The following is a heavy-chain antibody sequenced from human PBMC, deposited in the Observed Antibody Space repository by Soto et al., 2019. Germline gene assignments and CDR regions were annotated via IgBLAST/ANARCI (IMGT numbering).Heavy chain of an antibody. CDR1: GGTFSSYA. CDR3: AREEHDYGGNSPFDY. Sequence: QVQLVQSGAEVKKPGSSVKVSCKASGGTFSSYAISWVRQAPGQGLEWMGGIIPIFGTANYAQKFQGRVTITADESTSTAYMELSSLRAEDTAVYYCAREEHDYGGNSPFDYWGQGTLVTVSS. J-gene: IGHJ4*02. D-gene: IGHD4-17*01. V-gene: IGHV1-69*01. CDR2: IIPIFGTA.